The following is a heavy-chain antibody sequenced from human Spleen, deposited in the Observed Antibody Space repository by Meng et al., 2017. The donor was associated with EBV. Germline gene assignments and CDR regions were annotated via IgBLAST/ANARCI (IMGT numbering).Heavy chain of an antibody. Sequence: QVQLVRSWAGVEEPGAAVKVSVTAFGYTFNNDGITWVRQAPGQGLEWMGWISSYNRNTEYAQKFRGRVTMITDTSTSTAYLDLRRLRTDDTGVYYCARVSEYDSSGLDYWGQGTLVTVSS. J-gene: IGHJ4*02. CDR2: ISSYNRNT. CDR3: ARVSEYDSSGLDY. CDR1: GYTFNNDG. D-gene: IGHD3-22*01. V-gene: IGHV1-18*01.